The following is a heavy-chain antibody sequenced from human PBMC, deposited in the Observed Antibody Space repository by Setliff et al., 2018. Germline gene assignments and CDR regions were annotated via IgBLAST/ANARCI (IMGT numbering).Heavy chain of an antibody. CDR3: ARDNYTTNSYYYGMDV. V-gene: IGHV4-59*01. CDR2: IDPSGGT. Sequence: PSETLSLTCTVSGGSLICFYWSWIRQSPGRGLDWIGYIDPSGGTSYNPSFESRVAISADRSNHQVFLKLTSVTAADTAVYYCARDNYTTNSYYYGMDVWGQGTTFTV. J-gene: IGHJ6*02. CDR1: GGSLICFY. D-gene: IGHD4-4*01.